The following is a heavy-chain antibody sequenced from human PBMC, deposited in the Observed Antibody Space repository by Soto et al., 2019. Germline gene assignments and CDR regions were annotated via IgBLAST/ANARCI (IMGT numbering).Heavy chain of an antibody. D-gene: IGHD6-19*01. V-gene: IGHV1-18*01. J-gene: IGHJ4*02. Sequence: ASVKVSCKASGYTFTSYGISWVRQAPGQGLEWMGWISAYNGNTNYAQKLQGRVTMTTDTSTSTAYMELRSLRSDDTAVYYCARDAGTSYSSGWRGPGFDYSGQGTLVTVSS. CDR1: GYTFTSYG. CDR3: ARDAGTSYSSGWRGPGFDY. CDR2: ISAYNGNT.